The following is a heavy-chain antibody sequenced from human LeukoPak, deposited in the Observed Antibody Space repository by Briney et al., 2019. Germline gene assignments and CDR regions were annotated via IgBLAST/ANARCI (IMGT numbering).Heavy chain of an antibody. CDR3: AREVLGRITMIVVVYFDY. J-gene: IGHJ4*02. Sequence: GGSLSLSCAASGFTFSSYWMSWVRQAPGKGLEWVANIKQDGSEKYYVDSVKGRFTISRDNAKNSLYLQMNSLRAEDTAVYYCAREVLGRITMIVVVYFDYWGQGTLVTVSS. D-gene: IGHD3-22*01. CDR1: GFTFSSYW. V-gene: IGHV3-7*01. CDR2: IKQDGSEK.